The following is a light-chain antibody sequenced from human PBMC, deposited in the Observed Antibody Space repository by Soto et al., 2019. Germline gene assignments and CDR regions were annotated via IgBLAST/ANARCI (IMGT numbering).Light chain of an antibody. V-gene: IGLV2-14*01. CDR3: SSYTRRTTLSVV. Sequence: QSALTQPASVSGSPGQSITISCTGTSSDVGGYNYVSWYQQHPGKAPKLMIYGVTNRPSGVSNRFSGSKSGNTASLTISGLQAEDEADYYCSSYTRRTTLSVVFGGGTKLTVL. CDR2: GVT. J-gene: IGLJ2*01. CDR1: SSDVGGYNY.